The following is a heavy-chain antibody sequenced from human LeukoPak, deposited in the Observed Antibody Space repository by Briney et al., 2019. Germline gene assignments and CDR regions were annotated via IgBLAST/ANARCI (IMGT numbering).Heavy chain of an antibody. D-gene: IGHD2-21*02. CDR2: ISASSATI. CDR1: GFTFSAYS. CDR3: ARDGGQTASLFDY. Sequence: GGSLRLSCAASGFTFSAYSMNWVRQAPGKGREWVSYISASSATIYYADSVKGRFTISRNNAKNSLDLQMNSLRDEDAPVYYCARDGGQTASLFDYWGQGTLVTVSS. J-gene: IGHJ4*02. V-gene: IGHV3-48*02.